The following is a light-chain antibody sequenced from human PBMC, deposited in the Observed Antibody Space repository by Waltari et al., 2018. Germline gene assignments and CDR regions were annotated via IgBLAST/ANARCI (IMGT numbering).Light chain of an antibody. Sequence: QSALTQPASVSGSPGQSITISCTGTSSDVGAYNYVSWYLQHPGQVPKLIIYDVTNRPGGVSGRFSGSKSGNTASLTISGLQGEDEADYVCTSYTSADTYIFGTGTTVTVL. CDR1: SSDVGAYNY. J-gene: IGLJ1*01. CDR2: DVT. CDR3: TSYTSADTYI. V-gene: IGLV2-14*03.